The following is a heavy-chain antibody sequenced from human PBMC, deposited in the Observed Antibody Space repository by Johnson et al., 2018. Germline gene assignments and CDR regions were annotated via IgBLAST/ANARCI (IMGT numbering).Heavy chain of an antibody. D-gene: IGHD3-22*01. CDR2: INSGGST. Sequence: EVQLVESGGGLVQPGGSLRLSCAASGFTFSSYAMTWVRQAPGKGLEWVSGINSGGSTYYGASVEGRFTIARDNSKNKLCLQMNSLRTEDTAVYYCAQDLKYYDTDQDYSYMDVWGKGTTVTVSS. J-gene: IGHJ6*03. V-gene: IGHV3-23*04. CDR3: AQDLKYYDTDQDYSYMDV. CDR1: GFTFSSYA.